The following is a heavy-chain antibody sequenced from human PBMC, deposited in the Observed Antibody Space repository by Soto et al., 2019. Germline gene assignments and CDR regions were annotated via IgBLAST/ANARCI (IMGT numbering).Heavy chain of an antibody. CDR3: AREDDGGDRDYYGLDV. V-gene: IGHV4-30-4*08. D-gene: IGHD2-21*02. Sequence: PSETLSLTCTVSGGSISSENYHWTWIRQSPGKGLEWIGYIYYSGSIFYNPSFKSRVTISVDTSKNQFSLQLSSVTAADTAVYFCAREDDGGDRDYYGLDVWGQGITVTVSS. CDR2: IYYSGSI. CDR1: GGSISSENYH. J-gene: IGHJ6*02.